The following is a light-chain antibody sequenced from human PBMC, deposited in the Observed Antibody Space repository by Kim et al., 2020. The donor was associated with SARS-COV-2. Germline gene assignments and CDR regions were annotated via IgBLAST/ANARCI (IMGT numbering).Light chain of an antibody. CDR2: GAS. CDR1: QSVSSN. J-gene: IGKJ2*01. V-gene: IGKV3-15*01. CDR3: QQYNTWPPYT. Sequence: EIVMTQSPATLSVSPGERATLSCRASQSVSSNLAWYQQKPGQAPRLLIYGASTRATGIPARFSGSGSGTEFTLTISSLQSEDFAVYSCQQYNTWPPYTFGQGTKLEI.